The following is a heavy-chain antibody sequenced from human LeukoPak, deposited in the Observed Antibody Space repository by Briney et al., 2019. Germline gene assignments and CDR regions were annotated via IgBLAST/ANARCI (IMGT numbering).Heavy chain of an antibody. Sequence: SETLSLTCAVSDYSITSYYYWGWTRQPPGKGLEWIGSIYHSGSTYYNPSLKSRLTISVDTSKNQLSLKLTSVTAADTAVYYCAREGSTAGTIWFGPWGQGTLVTVSS. J-gene: IGHJ5*02. V-gene: IGHV4-38-2*02. CDR2: IYHSGST. D-gene: IGHD3-10*01. CDR1: DYSITSYYY. CDR3: AREGSTAGTIWFGP.